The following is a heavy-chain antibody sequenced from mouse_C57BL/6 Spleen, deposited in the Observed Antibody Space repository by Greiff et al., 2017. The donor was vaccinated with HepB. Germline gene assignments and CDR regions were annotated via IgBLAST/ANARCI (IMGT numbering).Heavy chain of an antibody. J-gene: IGHJ1*03. CDR2: IYPGDGDT. CDR1: GYAFSSYW. V-gene: IGHV1-80*01. Sequence: VQLQQSGAELVKPGASVKISCKASGYAFSSYWMNWVKQRPGKGLEWIGQIYPGDGDTNHNGKFKGKATLTADKSSRTAYMQLSSLTSEDSAVYFCARRSYWYFDVWGTWTTVTVSS. CDR3: ARRSYWYFDV.